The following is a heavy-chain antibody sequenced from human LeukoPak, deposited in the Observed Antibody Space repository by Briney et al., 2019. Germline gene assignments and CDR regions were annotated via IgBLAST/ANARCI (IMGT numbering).Heavy chain of an antibody. CDR2: INPNSGGT. CDR3: ARTTYYYDSSGYLRY. J-gene: IGHJ4*02. Sequence: GASVKVSCKASGYTFTGYYIHWVRQAPGQGLEWMGWINPNSGGTNYAQKFQGRVTMTRDTSISTAYMELSRLRSDDTAVYYCARTTYYYDSSGYLRYWGQGTLVTVSS. D-gene: IGHD3-22*01. CDR1: GYTFTGYY. V-gene: IGHV1-2*02.